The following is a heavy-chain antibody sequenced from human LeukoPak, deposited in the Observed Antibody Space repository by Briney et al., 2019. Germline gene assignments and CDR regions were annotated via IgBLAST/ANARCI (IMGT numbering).Heavy chain of an antibody. D-gene: IGHD4-11*01. V-gene: IGHV4-59*11. J-gene: IGHJ4*02. CDR1: GGTISGHS. Sequence: SETLSLTCTVSGGTISGHSWSWIRQAPGKGLEWIGYIYNRGNTNYDPSLNSRVTITAYTSKNQFSLMLSSVTTADPDVYNCARDVSYSDYAPEYLFDSWGQGTLVTVSS. CDR3: ARDVSYSDYAPEYLFDS. CDR2: IYNRGNT.